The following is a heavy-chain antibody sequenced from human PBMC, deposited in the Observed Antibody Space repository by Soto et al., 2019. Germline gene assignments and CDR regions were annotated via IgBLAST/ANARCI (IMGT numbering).Heavy chain of an antibody. V-gene: IGHV1-69*08. CDR1: GGTFSTST. Sequence: QVQLVQSGAEVKKPGSSVKVSCKASGGTFSTSTFTWVRQAPGQGLEWMGRTIPLLNVADYAQDFQGRVTITADKSTSTAYMELTSLTSKDTAVYYCVRDAPIGSTYSGYDAIDSWGQGTLVTVSS. D-gene: IGHD5-12*01. CDR2: TIPLLNVA. CDR3: VRDAPIGSTYSGYDAIDS. J-gene: IGHJ4*02.